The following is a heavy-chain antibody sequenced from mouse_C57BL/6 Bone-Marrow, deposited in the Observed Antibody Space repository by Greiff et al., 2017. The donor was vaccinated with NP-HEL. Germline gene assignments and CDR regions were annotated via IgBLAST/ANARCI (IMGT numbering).Heavy chain of an antibody. Sequence: VQLQQSGAELVRPGTSVKVSCKASGYAFTNYLIEWVKQRPGQGLEWIGVINPGSGGTNYNEKFKGKATLTADKSSSTAYMQLSSLTSEDSAVYFCARSRMVTTVPFDYWGKGTTLTVSS. CDR1: GYAFTNYL. D-gene: IGHD2-2*01. CDR3: ARSRMVTTVPFDY. CDR2: INPGSGGT. V-gene: IGHV1-54*01. J-gene: IGHJ2*01.